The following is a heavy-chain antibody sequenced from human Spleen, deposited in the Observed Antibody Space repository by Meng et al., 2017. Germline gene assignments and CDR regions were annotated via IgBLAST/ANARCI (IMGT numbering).Heavy chain of an antibody. D-gene: IGHD6-13*01. CDR1: GYNFPDYW. J-gene: IGHJ4*02. V-gene: IGHV1-2*06. Sequence: ASVKVSCKPSGYNFPDYWLHWVRRAPGQGLEWMGRIDPKRGDTHYAQRFQGRVTMTEDTSISTAYMELSGLRSDDTAMYYCARDEDISAAGKLFGDYWGQGTLVTVSS. CDR2: IDPKRGDT. CDR3: ARDEDISAAGKLFGDY.